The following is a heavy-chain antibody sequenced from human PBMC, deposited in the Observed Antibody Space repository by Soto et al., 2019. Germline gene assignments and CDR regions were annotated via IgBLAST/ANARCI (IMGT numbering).Heavy chain of an antibody. CDR1: GGTFSRYA. V-gene: IGHV1-69*13. CDR3: ASPFSSGHGNYYYYYGMDV. D-gene: IGHD6-19*01. J-gene: IGHJ6*02. Sequence: AVKVSCKASGGTFSRYAISWVRQAPGQGLEWMGGIIPIFGTANYAQKFQGRVTITADESTSTAYMELSSLRSEDTAVYYCASPFSSGHGNYYYYYGMDVWGQGTTVTVSS. CDR2: IIPIFGTA.